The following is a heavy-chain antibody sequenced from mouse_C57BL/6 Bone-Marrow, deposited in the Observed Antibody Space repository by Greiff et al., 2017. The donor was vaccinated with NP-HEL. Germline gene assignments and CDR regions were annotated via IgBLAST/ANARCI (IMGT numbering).Heavy chain of an antibody. V-gene: IGHV5-9-1*02. D-gene: IGHD1-1*01. CDR3: TRDYYGSRGYFDV. CDR2: ISSGGDYI. Sequence: DVMLVESGEGLVKPGGSLKLSCAASGFTFSSYAMSWVRQTPEKRLEWVAYISSGGDYIYYADTVKGRFTISRDNARNTLYLQMSSLKSEDTAMYYCTRDYYGSRGYFDVWGTGTPVTVSS. J-gene: IGHJ1*03. CDR1: GFTFSSYA.